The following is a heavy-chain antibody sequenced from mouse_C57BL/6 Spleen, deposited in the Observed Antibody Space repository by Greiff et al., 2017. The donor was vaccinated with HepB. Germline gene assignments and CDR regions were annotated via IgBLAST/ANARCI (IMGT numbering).Heavy chain of an antibody. Sequence: VQLQQSGAELVRPGASVKLSCTASGFNIKDDYMHWVKQRPEQGLEWIGWIDPENGDTEYASKFQGKATITADTSSNTAYLQLSSLTSEDTAVYYCTTLYSRDYFDYWGQGTTLTVSS. V-gene: IGHV14-4*01. CDR2: IDPENGDT. CDR3: TTLYSRDYFDY. D-gene: IGHD2-1*01. CDR1: GFNIKDDY. J-gene: IGHJ2*01.